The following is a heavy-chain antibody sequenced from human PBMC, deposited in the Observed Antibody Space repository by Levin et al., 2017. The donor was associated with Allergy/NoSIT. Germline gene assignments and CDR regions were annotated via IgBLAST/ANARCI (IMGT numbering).Heavy chain of an antibody. CDR1: GYTFTGYY. V-gene: IGHV1-2*02. D-gene: IGHD3-10*01. Sequence: GASVKVSCKASGYTFTGYYMHWVRQAPGQGLEWMGWINPNSGGTNYAQKFQGRVTMTRDTSISTAYMELSRLRSDDTAVYYCARAGKYGSGSYTPYYYYMDVWGKGTTVTVSS. CDR2: INPNSGGT. J-gene: IGHJ6*03. CDR3: ARAGKYGSGSYTPYYYYMDV.